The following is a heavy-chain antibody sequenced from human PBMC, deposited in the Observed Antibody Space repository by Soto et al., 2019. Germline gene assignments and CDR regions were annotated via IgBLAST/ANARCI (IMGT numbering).Heavy chain of an antibody. CDR2: IYPGDSDT. D-gene: IGHD6-13*01. Sequence: GESLKISCKGSGYSFTSYWIGWVRQVPGKGLEWMGIIYPGDSDTRYSPSFQGQVTISADKSISTAYLQWSSLKASDTAMYYCARTSAAGKYYYGMDVWGQGSTVTV. J-gene: IGHJ6*01. V-gene: IGHV5-51*01. CDR3: ARTSAAGKYYYGMDV. CDR1: GYSFTSYW.